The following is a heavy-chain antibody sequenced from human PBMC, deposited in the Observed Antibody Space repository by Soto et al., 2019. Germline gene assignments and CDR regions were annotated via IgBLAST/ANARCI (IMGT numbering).Heavy chain of an antibody. V-gene: IGHV3-23*01. CDR2: ISGSGGST. CDR3: AKDRYDFWSGYDIRPFDY. D-gene: IGHD3-3*01. CDR1: GFTCSNYA. J-gene: IGHJ4*02. Sequence: PGGSLRLSCAASGFTCSNYAMSWVRQAPGKGLEWVSAISGSGGSTYYADSVKGRFTISRDNSKNTLYLQMNSLRAEDTAVYYCAKDRYDFWSGYDIRPFDYWGQGTLVTVSS.